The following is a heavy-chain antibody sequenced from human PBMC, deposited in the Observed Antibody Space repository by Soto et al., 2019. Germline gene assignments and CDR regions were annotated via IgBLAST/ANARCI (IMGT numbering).Heavy chain of an antibody. V-gene: IGHV4-31*03. D-gene: IGHD3-3*01. Sequence: PSETLSLTCTVSGGSISSGGYYWSWIRQHPGKGLEWIGYIYYSGSTYYNPSLKSRVTISVDTSKNQFSLKLSSVTAADTAVYYCARGRGEVPFGVVLSRNYYYGMDVWGQGTTVTVSS. CDR3: ARGRGEVPFGVVLSRNYYYGMDV. CDR1: GGSISSGGYY. CDR2: IYYSGST. J-gene: IGHJ6*02.